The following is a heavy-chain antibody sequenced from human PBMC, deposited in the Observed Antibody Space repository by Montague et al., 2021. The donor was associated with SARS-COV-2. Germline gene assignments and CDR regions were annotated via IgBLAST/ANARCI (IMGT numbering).Heavy chain of an antibody. V-gene: IGHV3-21*01. Sequence: SLRLSCAASGFTFSSYSMNWVRQAPGKGLEWVSSIISSSSYIYYADSVKGRFTISRDNAKNSLYLQMNSLRAEDTAAYYCARDFVVPLGHWGQGTLVTVSS. CDR1: GFTFSSYS. CDR3: ARDFVVPLGH. J-gene: IGHJ4*02. D-gene: IGHD2-15*01. CDR2: IISSSSYI.